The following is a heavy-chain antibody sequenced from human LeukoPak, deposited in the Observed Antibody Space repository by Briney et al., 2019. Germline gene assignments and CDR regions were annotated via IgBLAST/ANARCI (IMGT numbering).Heavy chain of an antibody. CDR1: GFTFSSYW. Sequence: GGSLRLSCAASGFTFSSYWMNWVRQAPGKGLVWVSRIASDGSSTTYADSVKGRFTISRDNAKNSLYLQMNSLRAEDTAVYYCARDEVVDYWGQGTLVTVSS. V-gene: IGHV3-74*01. CDR3: ARDEVVDY. CDR2: IASDGSST. D-gene: IGHD2-15*01. J-gene: IGHJ4*02.